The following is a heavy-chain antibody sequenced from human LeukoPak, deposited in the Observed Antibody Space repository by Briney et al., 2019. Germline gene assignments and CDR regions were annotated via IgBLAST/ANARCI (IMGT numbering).Heavy chain of an antibody. CDR3: ATDFYDSA. CDR2: IRSNSDGGTI. V-gene: IGHV3-15*07. CDR1: GFTFSNAW. Sequence: GGSLRLSCATSGFTFSNAWMNWVRQAPGKGLEWVGRIRSNSDGGTIDYAAPVKGRFTLSRDDSKTTLYLQMNSLQTEDTAVYYCATDFYDSAWGQGTLVTVSP. J-gene: IGHJ5*02. D-gene: IGHD3-22*01.